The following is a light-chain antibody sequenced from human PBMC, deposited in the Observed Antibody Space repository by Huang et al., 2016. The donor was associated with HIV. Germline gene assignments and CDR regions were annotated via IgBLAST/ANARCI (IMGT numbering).Light chain of an antibody. CDR1: QSVSNN. CDR2: GAS. J-gene: IGKJ1*01. CDR3: QQYNNWPPWT. Sequence: EIVMTQSPVTLSVSPGERATLSCKASQSVSNNLAWYQQKPGQAPRLVIYGASTRATGIPARFSGSGSGTEFTLTISSLESEDFAVYYCQQYNNWPPWTFGQGTKVEIK. V-gene: IGKV3-15*01.